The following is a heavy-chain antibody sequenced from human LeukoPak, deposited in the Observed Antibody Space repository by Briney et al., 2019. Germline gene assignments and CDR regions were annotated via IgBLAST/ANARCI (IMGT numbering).Heavy chain of an antibody. D-gene: IGHD1-26*01. CDR2: IRYDGSNK. J-gene: IGHJ6*03. Sequence: GGSLRLSCAASGFTFSSYGMHWVRQAPGKGPEWVAFIRYDGSNKYYADSVKGRFTISRDNSKNTLYLQMNSLRAEDTAVYYCAKDLRRIVGATKGMDVWGKGTTVTVSS. V-gene: IGHV3-30*02. CDR3: AKDLRRIVGATKGMDV. CDR1: GFTFSSYG.